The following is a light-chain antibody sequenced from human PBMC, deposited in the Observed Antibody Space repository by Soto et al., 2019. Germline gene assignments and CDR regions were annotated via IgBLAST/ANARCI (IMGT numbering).Light chain of an antibody. CDR3: QSYDSSLSGSYV. CDR2: GNS. Sequence: QSVLTQPPSVSGAPGQRVTISCTGSSSTIGAGYDVHWYQQLPGTAPKLLIYGNSNRPSGVPDRFSGSKSGTSASLAITGLHAEDEADYYCQSYDSSLSGSYVFGTGTKVTVL. J-gene: IGLJ1*01. V-gene: IGLV1-40*01. CDR1: SSTIGAGYD.